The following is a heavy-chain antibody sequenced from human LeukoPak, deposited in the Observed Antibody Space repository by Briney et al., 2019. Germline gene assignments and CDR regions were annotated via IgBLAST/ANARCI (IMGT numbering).Heavy chain of an antibody. CDR1: GFTFSSYA. Sequence: GGSLRFSGAASGFTFSSYAMSRVRQAPGKGLEWVSAISGSGGSTAYADPVKGRFTISRDNSKNTLYLQMNRLRAEDTAVYYCAKVRPIVVVVAANDYWGQGTLVTVSS. CDR3: AKVRPIVVVVAANDY. CDR2: ISGSGGST. J-gene: IGHJ4*02. V-gene: IGHV3-23*01. D-gene: IGHD2-15*01.